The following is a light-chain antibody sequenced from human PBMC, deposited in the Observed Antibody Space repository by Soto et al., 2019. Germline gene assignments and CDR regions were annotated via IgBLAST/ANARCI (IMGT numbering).Light chain of an antibody. Sequence: DIQMTQSPSTLSASVGDRVTLTCRASQTISSWLAWYQQKPGKAPKLLIYDASSLESGVPSRFSGSGSGTEFTLTISSLQPDDFATYYCQQYSSYSGAFGQGTKVDIK. CDR1: QTISSW. CDR3: QQYSSYSGA. CDR2: DAS. J-gene: IGKJ1*01. V-gene: IGKV1-5*03.